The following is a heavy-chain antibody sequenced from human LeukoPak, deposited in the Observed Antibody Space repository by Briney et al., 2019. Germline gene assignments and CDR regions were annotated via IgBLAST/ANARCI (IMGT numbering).Heavy chain of an antibody. D-gene: IGHD3-9*01. V-gene: IGHV4-39*01. CDR1: GVSISSSNSY. CDR2: IYYSGNT. CDR3: ATLEFIRYFDWLPPTYYYYYMDV. Sequence: PSETLSLTCTVSGVSISSSNSYWGWIRQPPGKGLEWIGSIYYSGNTYYNASLKSRVTMSVDTSKNQFSLKLSSVTAADTAVYYCATLEFIRYFDWLPPTYYYYYMDVWGKGTTVTISS. J-gene: IGHJ6*03.